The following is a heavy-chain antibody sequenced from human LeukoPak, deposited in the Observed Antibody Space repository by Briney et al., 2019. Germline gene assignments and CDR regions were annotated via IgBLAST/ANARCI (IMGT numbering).Heavy chain of an antibody. CDR1: GFTFSSYG. J-gene: IGHJ4*02. Sequence: GSLRLSCAASGFTFSSYGIHWVRQAPGKGLEWVAVISYDGSNKYFADSVKGRFTISRDSSKNTLFLQMNSLRTEDTALYYCARDSPDHYFDYWGQGTLVTVSS. CDR2: ISYDGSNK. D-gene: IGHD3-10*01. CDR3: ARDSPDHYFDY. V-gene: IGHV3-30*03.